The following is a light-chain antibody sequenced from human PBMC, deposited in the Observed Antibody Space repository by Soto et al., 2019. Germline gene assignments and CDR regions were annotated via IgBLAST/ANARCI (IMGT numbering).Light chain of an antibody. Sequence: DIQMSLSPSSLSASVGDRVTISCRASERISDYLAWYQQKPGKAPKLLINTASSLRSGVPSRFSGSGSGTDFTLTISSLQPEDFATYFCQQTNTAPWTFGQGTKVDIK. CDR2: TAS. CDR1: ERISDY. V-gene: IGKV1-39*01. J-gene: IGKJ1*01. CDR3: QQTNTAPWT.